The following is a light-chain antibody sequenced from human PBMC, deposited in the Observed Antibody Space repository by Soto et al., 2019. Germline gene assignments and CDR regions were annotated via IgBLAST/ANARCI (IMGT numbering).Light chain of an antibody. Sequence: EILMTQSPATLSVSPGERATLSCSASQSVSSNLAWYQQKPGQAPRLLIYGASTRATGIPARFSGSGSGTEFPLTISSLQSEDFAVYYCQQYNNWPPVTFGQGTKVDIK. J-gene: IGKJ1*01. CDR2: GAS. CDR1: QSVSSN. V-gene: IGKV3-15*01. CDR3: QQYNNWPPVT.